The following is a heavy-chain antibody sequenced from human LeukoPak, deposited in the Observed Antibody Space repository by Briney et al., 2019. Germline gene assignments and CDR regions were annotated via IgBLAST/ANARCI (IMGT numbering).Heavy chain of an antibody. V-gene: IGHV3-21*01. Sequence: GGSLRLSCAASRFTFSSYSMNWVRQAPGKGLGWVSSISSSSSYIYYADSVKGRFTISRDNAKNSLYLQMNSLRAEDTAVYYCASTSVTTGGFDYWGQGTLVTVSS. CDR3: ASTSVTTGGFDY. D-gene: IGHD4-17*01. J-gene: IGHJ4*02. CDR2: ISSSSSYI. CDR1: RFTFSSYS.